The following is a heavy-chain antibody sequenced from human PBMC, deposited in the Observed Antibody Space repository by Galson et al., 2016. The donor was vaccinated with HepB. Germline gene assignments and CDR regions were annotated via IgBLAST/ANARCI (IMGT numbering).Heavy chain of an antibody. Sequence: SLRLSCAVSGFSFSSYSMTWVRQAPGKGLEWISSISPNGAATYYADSVKGRFIISRDNSNKTVSLQMNSLTVEDAAVYYCPKHEWAGRNDAFDIWGQGTVVTVSS. J-gene: IGHJ3*02. V-gene: IGHV3-23*01. CDR2: ISPNGAAT. CDR1: GFSFSSYS. CDR3: PKHEWAGRNDAFDI. D-gene: IGHD6-19*01.